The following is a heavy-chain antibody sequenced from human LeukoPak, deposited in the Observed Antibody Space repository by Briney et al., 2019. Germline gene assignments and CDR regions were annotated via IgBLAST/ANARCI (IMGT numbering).Heavy chain of an antibody. CDR2: IIPIFGTA. CDR3: ARVRPADYYDSSGYYGHFDY. Sequence: SVKVSCKASGGTFSSYAISWVRQAPGRGLEWMGGIIPIFGTANYAQKFQGRVTITTDESTSTAYMELSSLRSEDTAVYYCARVRPADYYDSSGYYGHFDYWGQGTLVTVSS. J-gene: IGHJ4*02. CDR1: GGTFSSYA. V-gene: IGHV1-69*05. D-gene: IGHD3-22*01.